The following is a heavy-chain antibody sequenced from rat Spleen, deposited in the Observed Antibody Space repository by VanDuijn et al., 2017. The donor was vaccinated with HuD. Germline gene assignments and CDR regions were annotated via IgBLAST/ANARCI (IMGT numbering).Heavy chain of an antibody. CDR2: ISSGGNT. CDR3: ARHAYGGYEAFDY. J-gene: IGHJ2*01. Sequence: QVQLKESGPGLVQPSQTLSLTCTVSGFSLTTYTVTWVRQPPGKGLEWIAAISSGGNTYYNSALKSRLSISRDTSKSQLFLKVTSLQPEDTGTYYCARHAYGGYEAFDYWGQGVMVTVSS. CDR1: GFSLTTYT. D-gene: IGHD1-11*01. V-gene: IGHV2-6*01.